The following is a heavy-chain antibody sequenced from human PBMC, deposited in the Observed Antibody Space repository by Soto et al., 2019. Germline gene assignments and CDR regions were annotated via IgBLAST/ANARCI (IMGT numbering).Heavy chain of an antibody. V-gene: IGHV4-59*01. CDR3: ARDLAERGYSNWFDP. D-gene: IGHD3-22*01. CDR2: IYYSGST. Sequence: SETLSLTCTVSGGSISSYYWSWIRQPPGKGLEWIGYIYYSGSTNYNPSLKSRVTISVDTSKNQFSLKLSSVTAADTAVYYCARDLAERGYSNWFDPWGQGTLVTVSS. CDR1: GGSISSYY. J-gene: IGHJ5*02.